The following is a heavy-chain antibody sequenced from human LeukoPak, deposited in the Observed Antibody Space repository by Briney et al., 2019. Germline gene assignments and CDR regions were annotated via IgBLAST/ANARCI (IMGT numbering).Heavy chain of an antibody. CDR1: GFTFGDYA. Sequence: GRSLRPSCTASGFTFGDYAMSWVRQAPGKGLEWVGFIRSKAYGGTTEYAASVKGRFTISRDDSKSIAYLQMNSLKTEDTAVYYCTSDSRGSSTYWGQGTLVTVSS. V-gene: IGHV3-49*04. D-gene: IGHD3-22*01. J-gene: IGHJ4*02. CDR2: IRSKAYGGTT. CDR3: TSDSRGSSTY.